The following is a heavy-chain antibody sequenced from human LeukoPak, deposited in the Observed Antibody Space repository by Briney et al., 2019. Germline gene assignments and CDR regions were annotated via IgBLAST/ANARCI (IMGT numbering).Heavy chain of an antibody. CDR2: ISGSGGST. Sequence: GGSLRLSCAASGFTFSSYAMSWVRQAPGKGLEWVSAISGSGGSTYYADSVKGRFTISRDNSKNTLYLHMNSLRAEDTAVYYCAKGPIYYYYYMDVWGKGTTVTVSS. CDR1: GFTFSSYA. CDR3: AKGPIYYYYYMDV. J-gene: IGHJ6*03. V-gene: IGHV3-23*01.